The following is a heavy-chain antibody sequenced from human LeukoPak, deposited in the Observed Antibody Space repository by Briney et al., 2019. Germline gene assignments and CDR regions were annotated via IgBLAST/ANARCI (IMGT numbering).Heavy chain of an antibody. CDR3: ARDRADGYNYGDYFDN. J-gene: IGHJ4*02. Sequence: GGSLRLSCAGSGFIVSSNYMSWVRQAAGKGLEWVSVIYGSSRTYYADSVKGRFTISRDNSKNTVYLQMDSLRAEDTAVYYCARDRADGYNYGDYFDNWGQRTLVTVSS. D-gene: IGHD5-18*01. CDR2: IYGSSRT. V-gene: IGHV3-66*01. CDR1: GFIVSSNY.